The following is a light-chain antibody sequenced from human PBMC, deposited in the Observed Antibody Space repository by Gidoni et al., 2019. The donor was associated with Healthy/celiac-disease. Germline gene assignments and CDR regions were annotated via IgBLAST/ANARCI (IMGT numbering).Light chain of an antibody. J-gene: IGKJ2*01. V-gene: IGKV3-20*01. CDR3: QQYGRHRAT. CDR1: PSVSSSY. CDR2: GAS. Sequence: EIVLTQSPGTLSLSPGERATLSCRASPSVSSSYLSWYQQKPGQGPRLLIYGASSRPTGIPDRFSGSGSGTDFTLTISRLEPEDFAVYYCQQYGRHRATFGQGTKLEIK.